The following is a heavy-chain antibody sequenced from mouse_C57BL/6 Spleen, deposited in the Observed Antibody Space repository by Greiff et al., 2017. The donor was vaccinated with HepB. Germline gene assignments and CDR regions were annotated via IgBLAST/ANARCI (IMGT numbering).Heavy chain of an antibody. CDR1: GYTFTSYW. Sequence: QVQLQQPGAELVKPGASVKLSCKASGYTFTSYWMQWVKQRPGQGLEWIGEIDPSDSYTNYNQKFKGKATLTVDTSSSTAYMQLSSLTSEDSAVYYCARNPDFAYWGQGTLVTVSA. J-gene: IGHJ3*01. CDR3: ARNPDFAY. V-gene: IGHV1-50*01. CDR2: IDPSDSYT.